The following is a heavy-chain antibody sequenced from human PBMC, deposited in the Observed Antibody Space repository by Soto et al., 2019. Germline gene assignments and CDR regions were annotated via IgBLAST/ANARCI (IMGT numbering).Heavy chain of an antibody. CDR3: AKDHSSGYYYWPFDY. J-gene: IGHJ4*02. V-gene: IGHV3-30*18. Sequence: GGSLRLSCAASGFTFSSYGMHWVRQAPGKGLEWVAVISYDGSNKYYADSVKGRFTISRDNSKNTLYLQMNSLRAEDTAVYYCAKDHSSGYYYWPFDYWGQGTLVTVSS. CDR1: GFTFSSYG. D-gene: IGHD3-22*01. CDR2: ISYDGSNK.